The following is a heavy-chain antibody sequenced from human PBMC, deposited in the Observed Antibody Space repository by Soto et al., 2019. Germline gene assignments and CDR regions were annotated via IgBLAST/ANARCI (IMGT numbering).Heavy chain of an antibody. Sequence: QVHLVQSGAEVKKPGASVRVTCKISGYTLSDISIHWVRQAPGKGLEWMGGVDPVVGEKFSAHRFQGRVTVIEDTSTDTVYLDLSSLTSEDTAVYYCATQGTDGSGRSLSHWGQGSLVTVSS. CDR2: VDPVVGEK. J-gene: IGHJ1*01. CDR1: GYTLSDIS. V-gene: IGHV1-24*01. D-gene: IGHD3-10*01. CDR3: ATQGTDGSGRSLSH.